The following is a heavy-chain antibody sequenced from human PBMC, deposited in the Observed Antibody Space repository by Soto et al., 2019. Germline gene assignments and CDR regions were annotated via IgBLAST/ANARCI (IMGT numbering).Heavy chain of an antibody. J-gene: IGHJ4*02. CDR1: GYTFTSYG. D-gene: IGHD1-26*01. Sequence: ASVKVSCKASGYTFTSYGISWVRQAPGQGLEWMGWISAYNGNTNYAQKLQGRVTMTTDTSTSTAYMELRSLRSDDTAVYYCASGGDYELELQTAYWGQGTLVTVSS. CDR2: ISAYNGNT. CDR3: ASGGDYELELQTAY. V-gene: IGHV1-18*04.